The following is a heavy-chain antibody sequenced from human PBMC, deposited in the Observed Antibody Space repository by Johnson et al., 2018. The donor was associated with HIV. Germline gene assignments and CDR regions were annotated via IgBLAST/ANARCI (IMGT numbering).Heavy chain of an antibody. J-gene: IGHJ3*02. V-gene: IGHV3-9*01. CDR3: AKDRYGGSYPDAFDI. Sequence: VQLVESGGGLVQPGRSLRLSCAASGFTFDDYAMHWVRQAPGKGLEWVSGISWNSGSIGYADSVKGRFTISRDNSKNTLFLQMNSLRPEDTSVYYCAKDRYGGSYPDAFDIWGQGTMVTVSS. CDR2: ISWNSGSI. CDR1: GFTFDDYA. D-gene: IGHD1-26*01.